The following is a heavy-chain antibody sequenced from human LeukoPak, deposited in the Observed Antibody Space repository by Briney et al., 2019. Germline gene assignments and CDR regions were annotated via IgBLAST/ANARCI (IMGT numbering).Heavy chain of an antibody. J-gene: IGHJ3*02. CDR1: GGSISSYY. D-gene: IGHD4/OR15-4a*01. V-gene: IGHV4-59*08. Sequence: SETLSLTWTVSGGSISSYYWSWIRQPPGKGLEWIGYIYYSGSTNYNPPLKSRVTISVDTSKNQFSLKLSSVTAADTAVYYCASTRTMVAFDIWGQGTMVTVSS. CDR2: IYYSGST. CDR3: ASTRTMVAFDI.